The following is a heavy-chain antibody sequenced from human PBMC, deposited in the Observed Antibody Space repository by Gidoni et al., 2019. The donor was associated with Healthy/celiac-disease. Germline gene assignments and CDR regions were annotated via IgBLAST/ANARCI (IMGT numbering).Heavy chain of an antibody. J-gene: IGHJ4*02. CDR2: ISGSGGST. CDR1: GFTFSSYA. V-gene: IGHV3-23*01. CDR3: AKDLIPQYPGGPSVGYFDY. Sequence: EVQLLESGGGLVQPGGSLRLSCAASGFTFSSYAMSWVRQAPGKGLEWVSAISGSGGSTYYADSVKGLFTISRDNSKNTLYLQMNSLRAEDTAVYYCAKDLIPQYPGGPSVGYFDYWGQGTLVTVSS. D-gene: IGHD2-2*02.